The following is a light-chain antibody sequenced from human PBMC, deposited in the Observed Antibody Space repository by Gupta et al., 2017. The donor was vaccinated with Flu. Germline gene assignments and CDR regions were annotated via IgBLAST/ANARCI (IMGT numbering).Light chain of an antibody. CDR3: QQQYRNYPYT. V-gene: IGKV1-5*03. J-gene: IGKJ2*01. CDR2: KAC. Sequence: DIQMTQSPSTLSASVGDRVTITCRASQSISSWLAWYKQQPGKAPKLLIYKACSLESGVPSRFIGSGCGTEFTLIISSRQPDDFAAYYCQQQYRNYPYTFGQGTKLEIK. CDR1: QSISSW.